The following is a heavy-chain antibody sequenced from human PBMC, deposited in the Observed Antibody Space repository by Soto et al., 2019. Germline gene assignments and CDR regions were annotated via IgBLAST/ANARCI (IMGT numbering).Heavy chain of an antibody. CDR1: GFTFSISL. CDR2: ISSSSSYT. J-gene: IGHJ5*02. D-gene: IGHD3-10*01. Sequence: GSLRLSCASCGFTFSISLMNLVFQAPGKGLEWVSYISSSSSYTNYADSVKGRFTISRDNAKNSLYLQMNSLRAEDTAVYYCARDHYGPGWFDPWGQGTLVTVSS. CDR3: ARDHYGPGWFDP. V-gene: IGHV3-11*05.